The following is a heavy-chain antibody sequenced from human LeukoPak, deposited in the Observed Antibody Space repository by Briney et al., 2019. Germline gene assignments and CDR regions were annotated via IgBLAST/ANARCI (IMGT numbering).Heavy chain of an antibody. D-gene: IGHD5-12*01. CDR2: ITSSGTYI. CDR1: GFTFNNYN. Sequence: GGSLRLSCATSGFTFNNYNMNWVRQAPGRALEWVSSITSSGTYIFYADSVKGRFTISRDNAKNSLYLQMNSLRAEDTAVYYCARDPRMGYDYWGQGTLVTVSS. J-gene: IGHJ4*02. CDR3: ARDPRMGYDY. V-gene: IGHV3-21*01.